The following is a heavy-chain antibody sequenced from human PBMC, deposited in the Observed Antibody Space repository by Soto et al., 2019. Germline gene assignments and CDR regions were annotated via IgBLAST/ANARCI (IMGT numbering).Heavy chain of an antibody. CDR3: ARDCGGDCSDFDH. CDR1: GGSIISNSW. V-gene: IGHV4-4*02. J-gene: IGHJ4*02. Sequence: QVQLQESGPGLVKPSETLSVTCGVSGGSIISNSWWSWVRQPPGKGLEWIGEIYHNGRTDYNPSLKSRLTMSVDTSKNQIFLNLSSVTAADTAVYYCARDCGGDCSDFDHWGQGTLVTVSS. D-gene: IGHD2-21*02. CDR2: IYHNGRT.